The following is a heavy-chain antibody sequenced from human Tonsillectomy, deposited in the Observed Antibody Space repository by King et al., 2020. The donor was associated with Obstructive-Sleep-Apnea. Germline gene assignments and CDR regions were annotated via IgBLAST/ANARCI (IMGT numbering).Heavy chain of an antibody. D-gene: IGHD6-19*01. Sequence: VQRVESGGGVVRPGKSLRLSCAASGFTLGTYTMHWVRQAPGKGLAWVAVILKDGSDEFYADSVKGRFTIARDNSRNTLYLQMKSLRSEDTAVYFCVRGGFSTGWYVGYFDYWGLGTLVTVSS. J-gene: IGHJ4*02. CDR2: ILKDGSDE. V-gene: IGHV3-30-3*01. CDR3: VRGGFSTGWYVGYFDY. CDR1: GFTLGTYT.